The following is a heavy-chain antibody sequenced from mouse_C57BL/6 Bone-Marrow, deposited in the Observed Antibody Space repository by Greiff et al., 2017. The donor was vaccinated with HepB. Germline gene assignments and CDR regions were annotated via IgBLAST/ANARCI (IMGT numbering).Heavy chain of an antibody. CDR3: ARSHYYGSSPSWFAY. CDR1: GYTFTDYN. V-gene: IGHV1-18*01. Sequence: VQLQQSGPELVKPGASVKIPCKASGYTFTDYNMDWVKQSHGKSLEWIGDINPNNGGTIYNQKFKGKATLTVDKSSSTAYMELRSLTSEDTAVYYYARSHYYGSSPSWFAYWGQGTLVTVSA. J-gene: IGHJ3*01. CDR2: INPNNGGT. D-gene: IGHD1-1*01.